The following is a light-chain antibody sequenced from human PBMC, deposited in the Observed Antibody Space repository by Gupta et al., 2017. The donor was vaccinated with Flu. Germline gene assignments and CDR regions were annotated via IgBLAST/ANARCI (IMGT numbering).Light chain of an antibody. CDR3: QQYDDSSRT. Sequence: DITLTQSPSTLSASVGDRVTITCRASQSISIWFAWYQQKPGKAPKLLIYRASSLDSGVPSRFSGSGSGTEFTLTISSLQPDDFATYYCQQYDDSSRTFGQGTRVEIK. CDR2: RAS. J-gene: IGKJ1*01. CDR1: QSISIW. V-gene: IGKV1-5*03.